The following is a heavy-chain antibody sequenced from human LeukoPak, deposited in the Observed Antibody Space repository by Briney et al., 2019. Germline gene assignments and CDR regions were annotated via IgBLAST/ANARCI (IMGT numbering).Heavy chain of an antibody. V-gene: IGHV4-59*01. J-gene: IGHJ4*02. CDR2: INYSGST. CDR1: GGSISSYY. CDR3: ARAGPGYSSGWYLDY. D-gene: IGHD6-19*01. Sequence: PSETLSLTGTVSGGSISSYYWSWIRQPPGKGLEWNGYINYSGSTNYNPSLKSRVTISVDTSKNQFSLKLSSVTAADTAVYYRARAGPGYSSGWYLDYWGQGTLVTVSS.